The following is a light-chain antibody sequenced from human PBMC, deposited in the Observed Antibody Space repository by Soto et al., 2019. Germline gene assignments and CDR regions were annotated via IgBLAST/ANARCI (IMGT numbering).Light chain of an antibody. J-gene: IGKJ5*01. CDR2: KVS. CDR3: MQGTNWPIT. CDR1: QRVVHSDGIAY. Sequence: DVLMTQSQLSVPVPLGESASISCICYQRVVHSDGIAYFSWFQQRPGRSPRRLIYKVSNRDSGVPARFSGSGSGTDFALKISSVEAEDVGVYYCMQGTNWPITFGQGTRLEIK. V-gene: IGKV2-30*02.